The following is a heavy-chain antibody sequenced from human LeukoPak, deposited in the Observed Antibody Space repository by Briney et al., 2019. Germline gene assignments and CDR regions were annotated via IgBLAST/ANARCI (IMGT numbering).Heavy chain of an antibody. V-gene: IGHV1-18*01. Sequence: ASVKVTCMASGYTFTSYGISWVRQAPGQGLEWMGWISAYNGNTNYAQKLQGRVTMTTDTSTSTAYMELRSLRSDDTAVYYCARDKEPKYCSGGSCLYYYYYYMHVWGKGTTVTVSS. CDR1: GYTFTSYG. CDR3: ARDKEPKYCSGGSCLYYYYYYMHV. J-gene: IGHJ6*03. CDR2: ISAYNGNT. D-gene: IGHD2-15*01.